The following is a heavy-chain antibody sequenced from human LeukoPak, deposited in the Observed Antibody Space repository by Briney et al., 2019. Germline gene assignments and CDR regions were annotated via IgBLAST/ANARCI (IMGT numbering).Heavy chain of an antibody. CDR1: GFVFRSF. Sequence: GGSLRLSCAASGFVFRSFMTWVRQAPGKGLEWVSSISSTSNHKYHADSVKGRFTISRDNDENSLYLQMNSLRAEDTALYYCATRVTADSYDASDIWGQGTMVTVSS. V-gene: IGHV3-21*06. CDR2: ISSTSNHK. CDR3: ATRVTADSYDASDI. D-gene: IGHD6-25*01. J-gene: IGHJ3*02.